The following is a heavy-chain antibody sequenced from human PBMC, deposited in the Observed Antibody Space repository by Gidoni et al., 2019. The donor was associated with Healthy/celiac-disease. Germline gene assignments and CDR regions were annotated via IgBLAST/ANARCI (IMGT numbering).Heavy chain of an antibody. J-gene: IGHJ4*02. CDR3: ARDRGTGANDY. Sequence: EVQLVETGGGFIQPGESLRPSFAASGFTFSSNYMGWVRQAQGTGLVWVSVIYSGGSTYYADPVKGRFTISRDNSKNTLYLQMNSLRAEDTAVYYCARDRGTGANDYWGQGTLVTVSS. CDR2: IYSGGST. V-gene: IGHV3-53*02. CDR1: GFTFSSNY. D-gene: IGHD3-10*01.